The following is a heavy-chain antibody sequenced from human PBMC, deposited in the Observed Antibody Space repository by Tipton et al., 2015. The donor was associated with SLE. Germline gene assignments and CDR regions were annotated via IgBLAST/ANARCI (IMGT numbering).Heavy chain of an antibody. Sequence: TLSLPCAVYGGSFSGYYWSWIRQPPGKGLEWVGEINHSGSTNYNPSLKSRVTISVDTSKNQFSLKLSSVTAADTAVYYCAGQGGTTYCSGGSCYPDYWGQGTLVTVSS. CDR3: AGQGGTTYCSGGSCYPDY. CDR1: GGSFSGYY. J-gene: IGHJ4*02. V-gene: IGHV4-34*01. CDR2: INHSGST. D-gene: IGHD2-15*01.